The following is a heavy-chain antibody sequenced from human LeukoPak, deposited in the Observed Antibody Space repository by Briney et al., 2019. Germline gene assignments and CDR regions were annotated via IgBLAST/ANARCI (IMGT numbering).Heavy chain of an antibody. CDR1: GGSINSYY. CDR3: ALGGLRFDY. CDR2: FYYSGST. D-gene: IGHD5-12*01. Sequence: PSETLSLTCTVSGGSINSYYWSWIRQPPGKGLEWIGYFYYSGSTNYNPSLKSRVTISVDTSKNQFSLKLSSVTPVDTAVYYCALGGLRFDYWGQGTMVTVSS. V-gene: IGHV4-59*01. J-gene: IGHJ4*02.